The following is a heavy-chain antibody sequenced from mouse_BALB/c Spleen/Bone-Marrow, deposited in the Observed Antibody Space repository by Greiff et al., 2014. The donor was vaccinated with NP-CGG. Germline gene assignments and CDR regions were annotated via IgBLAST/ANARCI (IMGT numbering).Heavy chain of an antibody. CDR1: GFNIKDYY. CDR3: VAYYRYEYYFDY. Sequence: EVQLQQSGAELVRPGALVKLSCKAPGFNIKDYYMHWVKQRPEQGLEWIGWIDPENGNTIYDPKFQGKASITADTSSNTAYLQLSSLISEDTAVYYCVAYYRYEYYFDYWGQGTTLTVSS. D-gene: IGHD2-14*01. CDR2: IDPENGNT. V-gene: IGHV14-1*02. J-gene: IGHJ2*01.